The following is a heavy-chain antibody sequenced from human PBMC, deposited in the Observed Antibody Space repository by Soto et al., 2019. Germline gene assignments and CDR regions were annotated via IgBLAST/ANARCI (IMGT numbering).Heavy chain of an antibody. Sequence: QVQMQESGPGLVKPSETLSLTCTVSGVSITSYYWNWIRQIPEKGLEWIGFIHYSGGSKFNPSLTSRLSMSVDTSKNQYSLRLNFLTAADTAIYYCARWGDTAGMSLPAFDVWGQGAMVTVSS. CDR2: IHYSGGS. D-gene: IGHD2-21*02. CDR3: ARWGDTAGMSLPAFDV. J-gene: IGHJ3*01. V-gene: IGHV4-59*08. CDR1: GVSITSYY.